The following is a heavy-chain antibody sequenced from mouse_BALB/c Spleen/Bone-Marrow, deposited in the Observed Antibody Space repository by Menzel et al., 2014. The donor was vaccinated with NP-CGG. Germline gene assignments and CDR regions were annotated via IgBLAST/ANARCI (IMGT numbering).Heavy chain of an antibody. D-gene: IGHD2-13*01. CDR3: TREGDSPFAY. Sequence: QVQLQQSGAELVKPGASVKLSCKASGYTFTSYYMYWVKQRPGQGLEWIGEINPSNGGTNFNEKFKSKATLTVDKSSSTAYMQLSSLTSEDSAVYYCTREGDSPFAYWGQGTLVTVSP. CDR1: GYTFTSYY. J-gene: IGHJ3*01. V-gene: IGHV1S81*02. CDR2: INPSNGGT.